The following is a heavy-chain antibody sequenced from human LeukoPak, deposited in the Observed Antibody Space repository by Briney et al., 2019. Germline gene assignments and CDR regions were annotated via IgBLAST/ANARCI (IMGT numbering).Heavy chain of an antibody. J-gene: IGHJ3*02. CDR1: GFTFSSYE. Sequence: GGSLRFSCAASGFTFSSYEMNWVRQAPGKGLEWVSYISSSGSTIYYADSVKGRFTISRDNAKNSLYLQMNSLRAEDTAVYYCARDHIEPSLNFDIWGQGTMVTVSS. CDR2: ISSSGSTI. D-gene: IGHD3-16*01. V-gene: IGHV3-48*03. CDR3: ARDHIEPSLNFDI.